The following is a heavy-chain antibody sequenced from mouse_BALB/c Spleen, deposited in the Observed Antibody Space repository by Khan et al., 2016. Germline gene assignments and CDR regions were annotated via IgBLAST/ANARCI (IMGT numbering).Heavy chain of an antibody. V-gene: IGHV1-12*01. D-gene: IGHD2-4*01. CDR2: FYPGNGDT. CDR3: ARSGKDHDGWFFEI. J-gene: IGHJ1*01. CDR1: GDTFNSYN. Sequence: QVQLQQPGSELVKPGASVKMPCKASGDTFNSYNMHWVKQTPGQGLEWIGIFYPGNGDTSYDQKFKGTATCTADKSSSTAFMQPSSLTSADSAVKYCARSGKDHDGWFFEIWGAGTTSTVSS.